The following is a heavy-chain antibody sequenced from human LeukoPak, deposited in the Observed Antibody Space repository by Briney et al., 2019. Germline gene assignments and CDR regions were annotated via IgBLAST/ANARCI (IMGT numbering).Heavy chain of an antibody. CDR3: ATTGYYYDSSGYFYYYYYMDV. J-gene: IGHJ6*03. CDR1: GGSISSSSYY. CDR2: IYYSGST. V-gene: IGHV4-39*01. D-gene: IGHD3-22*01. Sequence: SETLSLTCTVSGGSISSSSYYWGWIRQPPGEGLEWIGSIYYSGSTYYNPSLKSRVTISVDTSKNQFSLKLSSVTAADTAVYYCATTGYYYDSSGYFYYYYYMDVWGKGTTVTVSS.